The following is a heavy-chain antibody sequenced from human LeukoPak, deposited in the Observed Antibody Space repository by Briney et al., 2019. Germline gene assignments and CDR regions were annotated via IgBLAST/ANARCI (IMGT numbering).Heavy chain of an antibody. V-gene: IGHV1-2*02. CDR1: GYTFTGYY. CDR2: INPNSGDT. J-gene: IGHJ6*02. D-gene: IGHD4-23*01. CDR3: AREHYGGNSNYYGMDV. Sequence: ASVKVSCKASGYTFTGYYMHWVRQAPGQGLEWMGWINPNSGDTNYAQKFQGRVTMTRDTSISTAYMELSRLRSDDTAVYYCAREHYGGNSNYYGMDVWGQGTTVTVSS.